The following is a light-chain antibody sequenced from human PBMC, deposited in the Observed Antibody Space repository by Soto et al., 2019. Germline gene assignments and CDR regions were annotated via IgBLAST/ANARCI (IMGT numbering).Light chain of an antibody. CDR2: GAS. J-gene: IGKJ1*01. Sequence: EIVLTQSPGTLSLSPGERATLSCRASQSISGTFLAWYQHKPGQAPRVLIYGASRMATGIPDRFSGSGSGTDFTLTISRLEPEDFALYYCQQYYSSWTFGQGTKVEMK. V-gene: IGKV3-20*01. CDR1: QSISGTF. CDR3: QQYYSSWT.